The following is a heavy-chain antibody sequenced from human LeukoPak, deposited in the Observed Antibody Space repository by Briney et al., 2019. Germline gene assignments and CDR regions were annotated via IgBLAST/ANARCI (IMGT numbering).Heavy chain of an antibody. D-gene: IGHD3-10*01. CDR1: GFTFSSYG. Sequence: GGSLRLSCAASGFTFSSYGMHWVRQAPGKGLEWVAVISYDGSNKYFADSLKGRFTISRDNSKNTLYLQMSSLRAEDTAVYYCAKDLSGSGSYLGLWGQGTLVTVSS. CDR3: AKDLSGSGSYLGL. J-gene: IGHJ4*02. V-gene: IGHV3-30*18. CDR2: ISYDGSNK.